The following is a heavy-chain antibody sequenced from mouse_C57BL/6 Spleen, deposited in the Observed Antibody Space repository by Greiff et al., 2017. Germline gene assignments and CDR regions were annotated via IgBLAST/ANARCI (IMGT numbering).Heavy chain of an antibody. J-gene: IGHJ2*01. Sequence: EVQLVESGGGLVKPGGSLKLSCAASGFTFSSYAMSWVRQTPEKRLEWVATISDGGSYTYYPDNVKGRFTISRDNAKNNLYLQMSHLKSEDTAMYYCARDRYYGSSYGFGYWGQGTTLTVSS. CDR3: ARDRYYGSSYGFGY. D-gene: IGHD1-1*01. CDR2: ISDGGSYT. V-gene: IGHV5-4*01. CDR1: GFTFSSYA.